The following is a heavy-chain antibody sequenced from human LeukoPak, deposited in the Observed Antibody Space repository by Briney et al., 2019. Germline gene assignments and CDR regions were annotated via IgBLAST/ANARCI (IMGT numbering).Heavy chain of an antibody. V-gene: IGHV4-61*02. CDR2: IYTSGST. CDR3: ARDKWELYDY. D-gene: IGHD1-26*01. CDR1: GGSISSGSYY. Sequence: PSQTLSLTCTVSGGSISSGSYYWSRIRQPAGKGLEWIGRIYTSGSTNYNPSLKSRVTISVDTSKNQFSLKLSSVTAADTAVYYCARDKWELYDYWGQGTLVTVSS. J-gene: IGHJ4*02.